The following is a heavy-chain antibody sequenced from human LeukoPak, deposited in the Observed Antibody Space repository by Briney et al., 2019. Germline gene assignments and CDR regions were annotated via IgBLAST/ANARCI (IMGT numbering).Heavy chain of an antibody. CDR1: GDSISNYY. J-gene: IGHJ5*02. V-gene: IGHV4-59*01. D-gene: IGHD3-10*01. Sequence: KSSETLSLTCSVSGDSISNYYWNWIRQSPGKGLEWIGHIFVGGSTNHNPSLKSRVTISVDTSKNQFSLKLSSVTAADTAVYYCARDARRGWFDPWGQGTLVTVSS. CDR2: IFVGGST. CDR3: ARDARRGWFDP.